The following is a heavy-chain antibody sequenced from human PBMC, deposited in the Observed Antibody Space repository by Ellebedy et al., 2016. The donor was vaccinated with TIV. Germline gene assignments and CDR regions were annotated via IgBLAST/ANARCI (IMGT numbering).Heavy chain of an antibody. V-gene: IGHV3-30-3*01. Sequence: GESLKISCAASGFTFSSYAMHWVRQAPGKGLEWVAVISYDGSNKYYADSVKGRFTISRHNSKNTLYLQMNSLRAEDTAVYYCASGYSSSSLGWAWGQGTLVTVSS. CDR3: ASGYSSSSLGWA. J-gene: IGHJ5*02. D-gene: IGHD6-6*01. CDR2: ISYDGSNK. CDR1: GFTFSSYA.